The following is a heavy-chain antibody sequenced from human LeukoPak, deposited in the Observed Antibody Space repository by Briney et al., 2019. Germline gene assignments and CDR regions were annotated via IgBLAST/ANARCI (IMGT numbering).Heavy chain of an antibody. V-gene: IGHV3-23*01. CDR2: ISASGHYT. CDR1: GFSFGNSA. CDR3: AKDGSWGDYQFYFYIDV. J-gene: IGHJ6*03. Sequence: PGGSLRLSCAVSGFSFGNSAMSWVRQAPGKGLEWISGISASGHYTYTADSLKGRFTISRDNSKNTLYLQMNSLRAEDTAPYYCAKDGSWGDYQFYFYIDVRGKGTTVTVSS. D-gene: IGHD3-16*01.